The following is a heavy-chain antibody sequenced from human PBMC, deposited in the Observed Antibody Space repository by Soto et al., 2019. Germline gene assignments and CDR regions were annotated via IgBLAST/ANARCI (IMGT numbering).Heavy chain of an antibody. Sequence: QVQLVESGGGVVQPGRSLRLSCAASGLTIRSYAMHWVRQAPGKGLEWVAVISYDGSKKFHADAVKGRFTISRDNSKNTLYLRMNSLRAEDTAVYYCARDRAVAAPNWFDPWGQGPLVTVSS. D-gene: IGHD6-19*01. V-gene: IGHV3-30-3*01. CDR2: ISYDGSKK. CDR3: ARDRAVAAPNWFDP. CDR1: GLTIRSYA. J-gene: IGHJ5*02.